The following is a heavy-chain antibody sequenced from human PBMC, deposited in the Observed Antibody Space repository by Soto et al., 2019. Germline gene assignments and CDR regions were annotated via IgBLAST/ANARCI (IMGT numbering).Heavy chain of an antibody. V-gene: IGHV1-18*01. D-gene: IGHD3-9*01. CDR2: IYSKAGKM. CDR1: GYTFNDFG. J-gene: IGHJ4*02. CDR3: ARDIDFDIDY. Sequence: QVHLLQSGAEVQKPGASVKVSCKPSGYTFNDFGITWVRQAPGLGLEWLGWIYSKAGKMNFAPKFQNRVIMTTDTSTRTAFMELTSLTFDDSAIYFCARDIDFDIDYWGQGTLVTVS.